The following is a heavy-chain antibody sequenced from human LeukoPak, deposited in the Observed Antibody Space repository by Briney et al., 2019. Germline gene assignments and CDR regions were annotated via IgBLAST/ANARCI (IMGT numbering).Heavy chain of an antibody. V-gene: IGHV4-4*07. CDR2: IYSSGST. J-gene: IGHJ4*02. D-gene: IGHD6-13*01. CDR1: GDSISSFY. CDR3: ARDVVAAAGTWDY. Sequence: PSETLSLTCTVSGDSISSFYWSWIRQPAGKGLEWIGRIYSSGSTNYNPSLESRVTMSVDTSKNQLSLKLSSVTAADTAVYYCARDVVAAAGTWDYWGQGTLVTVSS.